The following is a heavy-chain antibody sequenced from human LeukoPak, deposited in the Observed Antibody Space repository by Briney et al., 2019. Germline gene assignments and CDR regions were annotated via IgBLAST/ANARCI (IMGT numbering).Heavy chain of an antibody. Sequence: GESLRLSCAASGFTFSSFPTSWVRQAPGKGLQWVSGITGRGGNTYYADSVEGRFTISRDNSKNTLSLQMDSLRAEDTAVYYCARDRAAFDSWGQGTLVTVSS. J-gene: IGHJ4*02. CDR3: ARDRAAFDS. D-gene: IGHD6-25*01. CDR1: GFTFSSFP. CDR2: ITGRGGNT. V-gene: IGHV3-23*01.